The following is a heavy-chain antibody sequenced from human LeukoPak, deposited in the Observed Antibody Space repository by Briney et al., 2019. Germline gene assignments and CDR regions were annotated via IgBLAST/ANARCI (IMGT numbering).Heavy chain of an antibody. D-gene: IGHD4-17*01. V-gene: IGHV3-7*01. CDR3: ARDGGYGDLGY. CDR1: GFTFSSYW. CDR2: IKQDGSEK. J-gene: IGHJ4*02. Sequence: PGGSLRLSCAASGFTFSSYWMSWVRQAPGKGLEWVANIKQDGSEKYYVDSVKGRFTISRDNATNSLYLQMNSLRAEDTAVYYCARDGGYGDLGYWGQGTLVTVSS.